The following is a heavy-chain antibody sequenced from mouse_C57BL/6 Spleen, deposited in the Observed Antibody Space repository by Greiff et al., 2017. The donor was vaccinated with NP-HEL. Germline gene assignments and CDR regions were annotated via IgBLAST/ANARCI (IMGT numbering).Heavy chain of an antibody. CDR1: GYTFTDYY. CDR2: INPNNGGT. D-gene: IGHD1-1*01. Sequence: VQLQQSGPELVKPGASVKISCKASGYTFTDYYMNWVKQSHGKSLEWIGDINPNNGGTSYNQKFKGKATLTVDKSSSTAYLELRSLTSEDSAVYYCARVYYYGSRPYYYAMDYWGQGTSVTVSS. CDR3: ARVYYYGSRPYYYAMDY. V-gene: IGHV1-26*01. J-gene: IGHJ4*01.